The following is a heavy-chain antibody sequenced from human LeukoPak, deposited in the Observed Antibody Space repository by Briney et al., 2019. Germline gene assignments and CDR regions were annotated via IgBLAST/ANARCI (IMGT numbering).Heavy chain of an antibody. V-gene: IGHV3-23*01. CDR1: GFTFSSYA. Sequence: GGSLRLSCAAPGFTFSSYAMSWVRQAPGKGLEWVSAISGSGGSTYYADSVKGRFTISRDNSKNTLYMQMNSLRAEDTAVYYCAKDGSSWYVDYFDDWGQGTLVTASS. J-gene: IGHJ4*02. CDR2: ISGSGGST. D-gene: IGHD6-13*01. CDR3: AKDGSSWYVDYFDD.